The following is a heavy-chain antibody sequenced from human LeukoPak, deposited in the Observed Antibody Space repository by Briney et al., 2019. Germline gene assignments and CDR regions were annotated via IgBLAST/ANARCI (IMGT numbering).Heavy chain of an antibody. CDR3: ARQGLGRNIDY. CDR1: GYTFTNYW. J-gene: IGHJ4*02. V-gene: IGHV5-10-1*01. CDR2: IDPSDSYV. D-gene: IGHD6-19*01. Sequence: NPRESLKISCKGSGYTFTNYWISWVRQMPGKGLEWMGRIDPSDSYVNYSPSFQGHVTTSVDKSISTAYLQWSSLKASDTAMYYCARQGLGRNIDYWGQGTLVTVFS.